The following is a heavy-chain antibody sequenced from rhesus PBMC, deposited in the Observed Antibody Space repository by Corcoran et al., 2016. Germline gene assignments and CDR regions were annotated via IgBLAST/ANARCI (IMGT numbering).Heavy chain of an antibody. Sequence: EVQLVESGGGLVQPGGCRRLPWGARGVTLGGFGLHWVRLAPGKWLEWVSSISSASSYIYYADSVKGRFTISRDNAKNSLSLQMSSLRAEDTAVYYCTRARGINWGQGVLVTVSS. CDR3: TRARGIN. V-gene: IGHV3-183*01. CDR1: GVTLGGFG. D-gene: IGHD5-42*01. J-gene: IGHJ4*01. CDR2: ISSASSYI.